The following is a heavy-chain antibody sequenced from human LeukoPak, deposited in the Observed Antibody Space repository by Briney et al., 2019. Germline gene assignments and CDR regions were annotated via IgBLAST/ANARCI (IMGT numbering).Heavy chain of an antibody. CDR3: AKGDGINHYHWFDP. V-gene: IGHV3-23*01. CDR1: EFTFSSYA. D-gene: IGHD2-21*02. Sequence: GGSLRLSCAASEFTFSSYAMNWVRQAPGKGLEWVSGISGGGDRTYYADSVKGRFTISRDNSKSTLYLQMNSLRVEDTALCYCAKGDGINHYHWFDPWGQGTQVTVSS. J-gene: IGHJ5*02. CDR2: ISGGGDRT.